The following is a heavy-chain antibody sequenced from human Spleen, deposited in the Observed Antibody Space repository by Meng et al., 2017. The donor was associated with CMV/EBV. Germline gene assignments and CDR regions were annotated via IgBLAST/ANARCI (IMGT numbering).Heavy chain of an antibody. V-gene: IGHV1-2*02. Sequence: GCTLTDYYIHWVRQAPEQGLEWMGWINPKSGGTNYAQKFQGRVTVTRDTFFSTSYMELSSLTSDDTALYYCASEGFYGSGTQAPLDFWGQGTLVTVSS. CDR1: GCTLTDYY. CDR3: ASEGFYGSGTQAPLDF. D-gene: IGHD3-10*01. CDR2: INPKSGGT. J-gene: IGHJ4*02.